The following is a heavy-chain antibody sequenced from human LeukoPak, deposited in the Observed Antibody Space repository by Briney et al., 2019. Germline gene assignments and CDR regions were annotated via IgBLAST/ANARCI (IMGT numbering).Heavy chain of an antibody. V-gene: IGHV3-48*02. CDR3: ARGYGSGALDY. D-gene: IGHD3-10*01. CDR1: GFTVSSNY. J-gene: IGHJ4*02. CDR2: ILTTTNTI. Sequence: PGGSLRLSCAASGFTVSSNYMSWVRQVPGKGLEWVSNILTTTNTINYADSVEGRFTISRDNAKNSLYLQMNSLRDEDTAVYYCARGYGSGALDYWGQGTLVTVSS.